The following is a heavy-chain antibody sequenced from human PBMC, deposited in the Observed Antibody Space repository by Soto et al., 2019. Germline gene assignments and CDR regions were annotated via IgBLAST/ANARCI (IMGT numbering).Heavy chain of an antibody. D-gene: IGHD6-13*01. Sequence: SETLSLTCTVSGGSISGYFWSWIRQPPGKGLEWIAYIYSSEYTYYNPSLKSRVTMSVDTSNNQFSLKLSSVTAVDTAVYYCARIVASGRGPWFDPWGQGTLVTVSS. V-gene: IGHV4-59*12. CDR3: ARIVASGRGPWFDP. CDR2: IYSSEYT. CDR1: GGSISGYF. J-gene: IGHJ5*02.